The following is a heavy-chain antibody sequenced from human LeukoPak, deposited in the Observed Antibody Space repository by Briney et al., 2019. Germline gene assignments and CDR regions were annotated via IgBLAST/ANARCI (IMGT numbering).Heavy chain of an antibody. V-gene: IGHV3-23*01. CDR2: ISGGGGTT. D-gene: IGHD6-19*01. CDR1: GFTFSIYA. Sequence: GRSLRLSCTASGFTFSIYAMSWVRQAPGKGLEWVSAISGGGGTTYYADSVKGRFTISRDNSKNTLSLQMYSLRAEDTALYYCAKADGSAWYRGDYWGQGTLVTVSS. J-gene: IGHJ4*02. CDR3: AKADGSAWYRGDY.